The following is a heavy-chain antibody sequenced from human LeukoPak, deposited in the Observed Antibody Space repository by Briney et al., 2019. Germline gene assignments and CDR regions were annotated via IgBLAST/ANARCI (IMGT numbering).Heavy chain of an antibody. D-gene: IGHD2-21*01. V-gene: IGHV3-30*02. Sequence: PGGSLRLSCAASGFTFSSYGMHWVRQAPGKGLEWVAFIRYDGSNKYYADSVKGRFTISRDNSKNTLYLQMNSLRAEDTATYYCARGGKIRMIGTRSPQFFQHWGQGTLVTASS. J-gene: IGHJ1*01. CDR3: ARGGKIRMIGTRSPQFFQH. CDR2: IRYDGSNK. CDR1: GFTFSSYG.